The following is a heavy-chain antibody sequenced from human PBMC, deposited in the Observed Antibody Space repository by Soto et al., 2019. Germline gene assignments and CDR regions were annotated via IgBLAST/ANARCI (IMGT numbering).Heavy chain of an antibody. CDR2: INPSGGST. CDR3: ARNDKSGLDY. V-gene: IGHV1-46*01. Sequence: QVQLVQSGAEVKKPGASVKVSCKASGYTFINYYIHWVRQAPGQGLEWMGMINPSGGSTSYAQKFQGRVTMTSDTSTRTVYMELSGLRSEDTAVYYCARNDKSGLDYWGQGTLVTVSS. D-gene: IGHD1-1*01. J-gene: IGHJ4*02. CDR1: GYTFINYY.